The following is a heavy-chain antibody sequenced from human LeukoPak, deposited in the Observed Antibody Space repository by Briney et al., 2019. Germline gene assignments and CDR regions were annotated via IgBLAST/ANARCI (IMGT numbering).Heavy chain of an antibody. CDR1: RGTFSSYA. V-gene: IGHV1-69*13. CDR3: ARVNTMIVAPFDY. J-gene: IGHJ4*02. CDR2: IIPIFGTA. Sequence: GASVKVSCKASRGTFSSYAINWVRQAPGQGLEWMGGIIPIFGTANYAQKFQGRVTITADESTSTAYMELSSLRSEDTAVYYCARVNTMIVAPFDYWGQGTLVTVSS. D-gene: IGHD3-22*01.